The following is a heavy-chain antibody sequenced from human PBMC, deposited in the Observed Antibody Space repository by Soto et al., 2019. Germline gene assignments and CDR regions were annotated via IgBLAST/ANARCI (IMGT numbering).Heavy chain of an antibody. Sequence: QVQLVQSGAEEKKPGASVKVSCKASGYTFTSHAMHGVRQAPGQRLEWMGWINAGNGNTKYSQKFQGRVTITTDTSASTAYMELSSLRSEDTALYYCARDGIAAAGTSGFDPWGQGTLVTVSS. CDR2: INAGNGNT. CDR1: GYTFTSHA. D-gene: IGHD6-13*01. J-gene: IGHJ5*02. V-gene: IGHV1-3*05. CDR3: ARDGIAAAGTSGFDP.